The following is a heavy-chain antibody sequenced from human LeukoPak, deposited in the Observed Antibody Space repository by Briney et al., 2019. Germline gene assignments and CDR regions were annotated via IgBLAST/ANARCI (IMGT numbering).Heavy chain of an antibody. CDR3: ARDAGGRWSDAFDI. V-gene: IGHV4-59*12. J-gene: IGHJ3*02. CDR1: GGSISSYY. CDR2: IHYSGSS. D-gene: IGHD2-15*01. Sequence: SETLSLTCTVSGGSISSYYWSWIRQPPGKGLEWIGYIHYSGSSNYNPSLKSRVTMSVDTSKNQFSLKLSSVTAAETAVYYCARDAGGRWSDAFDIWGQGTMVTVSS.